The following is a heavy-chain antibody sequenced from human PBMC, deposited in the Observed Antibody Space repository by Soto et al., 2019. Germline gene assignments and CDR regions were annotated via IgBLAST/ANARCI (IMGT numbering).Heavy chain of an antibody. J-gene: IGHJ4*02. CDR1: GYSFTAYW. V-gene: IGHV5-10-1*01. Sequence: SGESLKISCQASGYSFTAYWITWVRQMPGKGLEWMATIDPSDSYVDYSPSFRGHVTFSVDRSITTVYLQRNSLKASDSAMYFCTRRASSSFYHFDFWGQGALVTVSS. CDR3: TRRASSSFYHFDF. CDR2: IDPSDSYV. D-gene: IGHD2-2*01.